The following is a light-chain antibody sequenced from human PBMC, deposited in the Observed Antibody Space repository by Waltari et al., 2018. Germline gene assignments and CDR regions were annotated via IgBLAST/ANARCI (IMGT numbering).Light chain of an antibody. CDR3: QSSDTSGTWV. J-gene: IGLJ3*02. V-gene: IGLV3-25*03. CDR1: SLPKQY. Sequence: SYELTQPPSVSVSPGQTARITCSGDSLPKQYASWYQQRPGQAPLLVIYRDTERPSGIPERFSGSTSGTTVTLTISGVQAEDEADYYCQSSDTSGTWVFGGGTKLTVL. CDR2: RDT.